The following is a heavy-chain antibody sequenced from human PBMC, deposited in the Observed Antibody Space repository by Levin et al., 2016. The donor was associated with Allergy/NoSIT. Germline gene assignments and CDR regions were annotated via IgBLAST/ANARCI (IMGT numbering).Heavy chain of an antibody. CDR2: IKSKTDGGTT. Sequence: GESLKISCAASGFTFSNAWMSWVRQAPGKGLEWVGRIKSKTDGGTTDYAAPVKGRFTISRDDSKNTLYLQMNSLKTEDTAVYYCTTDYYCSSTSCYVGLDYWGQGTLVTVSS. CDR1: GFTFSNAW. CDR3: TTDYYCSSTSCYVGLDY. D-gene: IGHD2-2*01. J-gene: IGHJ4*02. V-gene: IGHV3-15*01.